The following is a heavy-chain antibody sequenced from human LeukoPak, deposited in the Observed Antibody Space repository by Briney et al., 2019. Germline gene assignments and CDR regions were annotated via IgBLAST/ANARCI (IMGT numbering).Heavy chain of an antibody. Sequence: ASVKVSCKVSGYTLTELSMHWVRQAPGKGLEWRGGFDPEDGETIYAQKFQGRVTMTEDTSTDTAYMELSSLRSEDTAVYYCATDRVPIYCSGGSCYRYRDAFDIWGQGTMVTVSS. V-gene: IGHV1-24*01. D-gene: IGHD2-15*01. J-gene: IGHJ3*02. CDR2: FDPEDGET. CDR1: GYTLTELS. CDR3: ATDRVPIYCSGGSCYRYRDAFDI.